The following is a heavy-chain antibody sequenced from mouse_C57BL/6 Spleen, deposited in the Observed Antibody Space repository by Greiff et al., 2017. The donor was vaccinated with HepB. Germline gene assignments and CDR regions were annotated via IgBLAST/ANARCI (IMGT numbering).Heavy chain of an antibody. CDR1: GYTFTSYW. V-gene: IGHV1-64*01. CDR3: ARSQATSDYAMDY. Sequence: QVQLQQPGAELVKPGASVKLSCKASGYTFTSYWMHWVKQRPGQGLEWIGMIHPNSGSTNYNEKFKSKATLTVDKSSSTAYMQLSSLTSEDSAVYYCARSQATSDYAMDYWGQGTSVTVSS. CDR2: IHPNSGST. J-gene: IGHJ4*01. D-gene: IGHD3-2*02.